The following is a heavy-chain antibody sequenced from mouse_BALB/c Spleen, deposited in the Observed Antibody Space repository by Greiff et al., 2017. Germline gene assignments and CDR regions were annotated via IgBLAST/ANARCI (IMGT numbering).Heavy chain of an antibody. Sequence: EVNVVESGGGLVQPGGSLRLSCATSGFTFSDFYMEWVRQPPGKRLEWIAASRNKANDYTTEYSASVKGRFIVSRDTSQSILYLQMNALRAEDTAIYYCARDAPYGSAWFAYWGQGTLVTVSA. J-gene: IGHJ3*01. CDR2: SRNKANDYTT. CDR3: ARDAPYGSAWFAY. D-gene: IGHD2-2*01. V-gene: IGHV7-1*02. CDR1: GFTFSDFY.